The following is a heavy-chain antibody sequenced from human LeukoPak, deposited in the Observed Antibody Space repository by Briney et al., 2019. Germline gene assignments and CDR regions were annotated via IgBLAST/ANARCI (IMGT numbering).Heavy chain of an antibody. V-gene: IGHV5-51*01. CDR3: ARRRYYYDSSGYYYSPDAFDI. D-gene: IGHD3-22*01. CDR1: GYSFTSYW. J-gene: IGHJ3*02. CDR2: IYPGDSGT. Sequence: GDSLKISCKGSGYSFTSYWIGWVSQRPGKGLEWMGIIYPGDSGTRYSPSFQGQVNMSADKSISPAYLQWSSLKASATAMYYCARRRYYYDSSGYYYSPDAFDIWGQGTMVTVSS.